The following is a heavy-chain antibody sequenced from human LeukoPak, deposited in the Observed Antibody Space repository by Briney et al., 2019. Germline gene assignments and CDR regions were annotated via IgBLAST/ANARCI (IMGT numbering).Heavy chain of an antibody. J-gene: IGHJ6*03. CDR1: GFTFSSYT. CDR3: ARCITVFGVVIPEYYYYYMDV. Sequence: GGSLRLSCAASGFTFSSYTMNWVRQAPGKGLEWVSSISNSDATTYYADSVRGRFTISRDNSKNTLYLQMNSLRVEDTAVYYCARCITVFGVVIPEYYYYYMDVWGKGATVTVSS. V-gene: IGHV3-23*01. CDR2: ISNSDATT. D-gene: IGHD3-3*01.